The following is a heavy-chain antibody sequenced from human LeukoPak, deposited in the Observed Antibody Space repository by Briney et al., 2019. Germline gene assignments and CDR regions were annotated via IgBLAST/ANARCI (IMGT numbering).Heavy chain of an antibody. CDR3: ARHSDFDWDEYFQH. J-gene: IGHJ1*01. V-gene: IGHV4-59*08. D-gene: IGHD3-9*01. CDR2: IYYSGST. Sequence: SETLSLTCTVSGGSISSYYWSWIRQPPGKGLEWIGYIYYSGSTNYNPSLKSRVTMSVDTSKNQFSLKLSSVTAADTAVYYCARHSDFDWDEYFQHWGQGTLVTVSS. CDR1: GGSISSYY.